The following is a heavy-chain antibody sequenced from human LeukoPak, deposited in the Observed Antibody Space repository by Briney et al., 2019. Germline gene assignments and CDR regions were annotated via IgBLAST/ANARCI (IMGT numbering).Heavy chain of an antibody. J-gene: IGHJ4*02. CDR1: GGSISSGYYY. CDR3: ARGSRYYYDSSGYLFDY. CDR2: IYMNGNT. Sequence: PSETLSLTCTVSGGSISSGYYYWSWIRQPAGKALEWIGRIYMNGNTNYNPSLKSRVTMSVDTSKNQFSLKLNSVTAADTAVYYCARGSRYYYDSSGYLFDYWGQGTLVTVSS. D-gene: IGHD3-22*01. V-gene: IGHV4-61*02.